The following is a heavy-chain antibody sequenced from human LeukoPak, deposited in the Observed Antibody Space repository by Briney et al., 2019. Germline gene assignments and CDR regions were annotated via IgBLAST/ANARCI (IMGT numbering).Heavy chain of an antibody. D-gene: IGHD3-10*01. V-gene: IGHV4-30-2*01. Sequence: SQTLSLTCAVSGGSISSGGYSWSWIRQPPGKGLEWIGYIYHSGSTNYNPSLKSRVTISVDKSKNQFSLKLSSVTAADTAVYYCARDYYGSGSTFDYWGQGTLVTVSS. CDR3: ARDYYGSGSTFDY. CDR2: IYHSGST. J-gene: IGHJ4*02. CDR1: GGSISSGGYS.